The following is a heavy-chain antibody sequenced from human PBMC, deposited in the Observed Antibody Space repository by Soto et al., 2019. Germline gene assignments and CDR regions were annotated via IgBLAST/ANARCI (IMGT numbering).Heavy chain of an antibody. J-gene: IGHJ5*02. CDR3: VKLRYEGVDP. V-gene: IGHV3-64D*06. D-gene: IGHD2-2*01. CDR2: ISGDADNT. CDR1: GFIFSNYA. Sequence: PGGSLRLSCSASGFIFSNYAMHWVRQAPGKGLEYVSAISGDADNTYYADSVKGRFTISRDNSKNTLYLQMSSLRVEDTAVYYCVKLRYEGVDPWGQGTLVTVSS.